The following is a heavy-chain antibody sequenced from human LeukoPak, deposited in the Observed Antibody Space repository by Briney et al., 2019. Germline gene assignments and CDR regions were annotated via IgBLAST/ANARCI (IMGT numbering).Heavy chain of an antibody. J-gene: IGHJ6*03. D-gene: IGHD5-18*01. CDR3: ARVGPIQLWEPYYYYYMDV. Sequence: GASVEVSCKASGYTFTGYYMHWVRQAPGQGLEWMGWINPNSGGTDYAQKFQGRVTMTRDTSISTAYMELSRLRSDDTAVYYCARVGPIQLWEPYYYYYMDVWGKGTTVTVSS. V-gene: IGHV1-2*02. CDR2: INPNSGGT. CDR1: GYTFTGYY.